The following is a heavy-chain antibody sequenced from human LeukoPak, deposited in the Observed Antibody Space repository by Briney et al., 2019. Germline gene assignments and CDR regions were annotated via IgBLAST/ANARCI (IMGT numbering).Heavy chain of an antibody. Sequence: GRSLRLSCAASGFTFSSYGMHWVRQAPGKGLEWVAVIWYDGSDMHYADSVKGRVTISRDNYKNTLYLQMNSLRPEDTAVYFCARAGHGSIIYFDYWSQGTLVTVSS. CDR3: ARAGHGSIIYFDY. CDR1: GFTFSSYG. D-gene: IGHD3-10*01. V-gene: IGHV3-33*01. J-gene: IGHJ4*02. CDR2: IWYDGSDM.